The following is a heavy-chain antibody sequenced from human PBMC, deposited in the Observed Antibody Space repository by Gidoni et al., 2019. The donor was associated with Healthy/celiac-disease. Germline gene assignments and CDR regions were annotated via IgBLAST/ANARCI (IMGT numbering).Heavy chain of an antibody. V-gene: IGHV4-34*01. CDR2: INHSGST. CDR3: ARGARAAADR. J-gene: IGHJ4*02. D-gene: IGHD6-13*01. CDR1: GGSFSGYY. Sequence: QVQLQQWGAGLLKPSETLSLTCAVYGGSFSGYYWSWIRQPPGKGLEWVGEINHSGSTNYNPSLKSRVTISVDTSKNQFSLKLSSVTAADTAVYYCARGARAAADRWGQGTLVTVSS.